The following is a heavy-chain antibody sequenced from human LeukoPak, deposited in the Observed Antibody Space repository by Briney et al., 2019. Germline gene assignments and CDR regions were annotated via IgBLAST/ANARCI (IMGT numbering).Heavy chain of an antibody. V-gene: IGHV3-53*01. CDR1: GFTVSSKY. J-gene: IGHJ1*01. CDR3: ARVGRRELLWFGELLTGYFQH. CDR2: IYSGGST. D-gene: IGHD3-10*01. Sequence: GGSLRLSCAASGFTVSSKYMSWVRQAPGKGLEWVSVIYSGGSTYYADSVKGRFTISRDNSKNTLYLQMNSLRAEDTAVYYCARVGRRELLWFGELLTGYFQHWGQGTLATVSS.